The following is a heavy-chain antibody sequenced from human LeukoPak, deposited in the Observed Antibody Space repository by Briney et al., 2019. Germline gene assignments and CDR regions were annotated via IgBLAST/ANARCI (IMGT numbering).Heavy chain of an antibody. V-gene: IGHV4-31*03. J-gene: IGHJ4*02. Sequence: KSSETLPLTCTVSGGSISSGVYYWRWIPQHRGKGLEWIGYIYYSGSTYYNPSLQCRVTISVDTYKNQSSLKLSSVTAADTAVDYCASLDYGDYYFDYWGQGTLVTVSS. CDR1: GGSISSGVYY. D-gene: IGHD4-17*01. CDR3: ASLDYGDYYFDY. CDR2: IYYSGST.